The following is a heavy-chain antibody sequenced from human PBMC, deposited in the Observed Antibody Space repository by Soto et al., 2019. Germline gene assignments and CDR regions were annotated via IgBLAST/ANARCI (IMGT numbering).Heavy chain of an antibody. D-gene: IGHD3-22*01. J-gene: IGHJ4*02. V-gene: IGHV1-69*01. CDR2: LIVILGTT. CDR1: GGSFSSYA. CDR3: ASGYSDSSGYSIDY. Sequence: QVQLVQSGAEVRKPGSSVKVSCQSFGGSFSSYAFSWVRQAPGQGLEWMGGLIVILGTTNYAQKFKGRVTCTADERTSTAYMEVSSLESEDTAIYYCASGYSDSSGYSIDYWGQGTQVTVSS.